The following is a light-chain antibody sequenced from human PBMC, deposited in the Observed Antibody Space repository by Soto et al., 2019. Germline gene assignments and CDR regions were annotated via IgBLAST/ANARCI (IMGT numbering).Light chain of an antibody. Sequence: EIVMTQSPATLSVSPGERAALSCRASQSVSSNFAWYQQKPGQAPRLLIYGASTRATGIPARFSGSGSGTDITLTISSLQSEDFAVYYCQQYNNWPYTFGQGTKLEIK. CDR2: GAS. CDR1: QSVSSN. V-gene: IGKV3-15*01. CDR3: QQYNNWPYT. J-gene: IGKJ2*01.